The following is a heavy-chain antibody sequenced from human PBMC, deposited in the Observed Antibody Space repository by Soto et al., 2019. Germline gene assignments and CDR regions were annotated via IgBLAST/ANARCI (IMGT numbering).Heavy chain of an antibody. CDR3: VRDDDYGGTNNWFDP. CDR2: ISSSGNSI. Sequence: QEQLVESGGGVVKPGGSLRLSCTASGFSFSDYYMSWIRQAPGKGLECIAYISSSGNSIYYADSVKGRFTVTRDNAKNSLYLHMTGLAAEDTAMYYCVRDDDYGGTNNWFDPWGQGTLVTVSS. J-gene: IGHJ5*02. D-gene: IGHD4-17*01. V-gene: IGHV3-11*01. CDR1: GFSFSDYY.